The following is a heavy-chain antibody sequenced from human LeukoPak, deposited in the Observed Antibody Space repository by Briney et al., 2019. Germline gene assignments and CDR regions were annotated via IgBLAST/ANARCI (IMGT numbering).Heavy chain of an antibody. CDR2: ISGSGGST. CDR3: AKSRYYDSSGYSPWYFDC. CDR1: GFTFSSYA. V-gene: IGHV3-23*01. J-gene: IGHJ4*02. D-gene: IGHD3-22*01. Sequence: PGGSLRLSCAASGFTFSSYAMSWVRQAPGKWLEWVSAISGSGGSTYYADSVKGRFTFSRDNSKHRLYLKMHSLSAEDTAVYYCAKSRYYDSSGYSPWYFDCWGQGTLVTVSS.